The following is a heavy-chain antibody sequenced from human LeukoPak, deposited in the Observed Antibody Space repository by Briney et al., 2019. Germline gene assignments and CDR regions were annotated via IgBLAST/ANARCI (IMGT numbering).Heavy chain of an antibody. Sequence: SETLSLTCTVSGASFTSNYWSWIRQPPGKGLEWIGYIYYSGTTTYNPPLERRVTMSVDMPKTQFSLRLNSVTATDTAVYYCARLDCGGDCYVDYWGQGNLVTVSS. V-gene: IGHV4-59*08. CDR1: GASFTSNY. D-gene: IGHD2-21*02. J-gene: IGHJ4*02. CDR3: ARLDCGGDCYVDY. CDR2: IYYSGTT.